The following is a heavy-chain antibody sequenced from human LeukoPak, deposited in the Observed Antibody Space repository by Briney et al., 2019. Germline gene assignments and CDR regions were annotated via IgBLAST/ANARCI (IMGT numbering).Heavy chain of an antibody. D-gene: IGHD6-19*01. V-gene: IGHV3-9*01. CDR1: GFTFADYA. Sequence: GGSLRLSCAASGFTFADYATHWVRQAPGKGLGWDSGIIWNSGSIGYADSVKGRFTISRDNAKNSLYLQMNSLRAEDTALYYCAKEPPGYSSGSNDYWGQGTLVTVSS. CDR2: IIWNSGSI. CDR3: AKEPPGYSSGSNDY. J-gene: IGHJ4*02.